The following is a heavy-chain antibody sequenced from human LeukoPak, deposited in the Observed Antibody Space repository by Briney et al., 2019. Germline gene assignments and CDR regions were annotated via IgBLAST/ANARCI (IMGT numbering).Heavy chain of an antibody. D-gene: IGHD3-9*01. CDR3: VRASTGYSSHYFDY. CDR2: TYYRSKWYN. CDR1: GDSVSSSSAF. Sequence: SQTLSLTCALSGDSVSSSSAFWSWIRQSPSRGLEWLGRTYYRSKWYNDYAVSVRGRITFNPDTSKNQLSLQLNSVTPEDTAVYYCVRASTGYSSHYFDYWGQGTLVTVSS. V-gene: IGHV6-1*01. J-gene: IGHJ4*02.